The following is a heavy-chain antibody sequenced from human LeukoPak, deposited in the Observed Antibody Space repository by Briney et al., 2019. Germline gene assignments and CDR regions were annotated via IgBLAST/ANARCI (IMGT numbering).Heavy chain of an antibody. Sequence: ASVKVSCKASGYTFTAYYIHWVRQAPGQGLEWMGWIDTNSGGTNYAQKFQGRVTMTRDTSITTAYMDLSRLKSDDTAVYYCAKPSVKNPPRTDDYWGQGTLLTVSS. D-gene: IGHD1-14*01. CDR3: AKPSVKNPPRTDDY. CDR1: GYTFTAYY. J-gene: IGHJ4*02. V-gene: IGHV1-2*02. CDR2: IDTNSGGT.